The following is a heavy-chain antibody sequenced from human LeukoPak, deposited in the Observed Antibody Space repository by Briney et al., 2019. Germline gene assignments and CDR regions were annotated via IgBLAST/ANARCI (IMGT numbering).Heavy chain of an antibody. CDR3: ARGVTGYSSGWYNWYFDL. J-gene: IGHJ2*01. Sequence: GGSLRLSCAASGFTFSSYSMNWVRQAPGKGLEWVSSISSSSSYIYYADSVKGRFTISRDNAKNSLYLQMNSLRAEDTAVYYCARGVTGYSSGWYNWYFDLWGRGTLVTVSS. CDR2: ISSSSSYI. CDR1: GFTFSSYS. V-gene: IGHV3-21*01. D-gene: IGHD6-19*01.